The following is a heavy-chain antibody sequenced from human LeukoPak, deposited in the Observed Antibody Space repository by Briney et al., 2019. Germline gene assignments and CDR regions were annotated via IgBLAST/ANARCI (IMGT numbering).Heavy chain of an antibody. CDR3: AREYSYGSQLFDY. CDR2: IYYSGST. Sequence: SETLSLTCAVYGGSFSGYYWSWIRQPPGKGLEWIGYIYYSGSTNYNPPLKSRVTISVDTSKNQFSLKLSSVTAADTAVYYCAREYSYGSQLFDYWGQGTLVTVSS. V-gene: IGHV4-59*12. J-gene: IGHJ4*02. CDR1: GGSFSGYY. D-gene: IGHD5-18*01.